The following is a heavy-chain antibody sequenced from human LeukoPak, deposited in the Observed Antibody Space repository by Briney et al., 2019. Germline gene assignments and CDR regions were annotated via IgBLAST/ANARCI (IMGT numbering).Heavy chain of an antibody. Sequence: ASVKVSCKXSGYTFTGYYMHWVRQAPGQGLEWMGWINPNSGGTNYAQKFQGRVTMTRDTSISTAYMELSRLRSDDTAVYYCAREENSSGWYACAFDIWGQGTMVTVSS. J-gene: IGHJ3*02. CDR2: INPNSGGT. V-gene: IGHV1-2*02. CDR3: AREENSSGWYACAFDI. D-gene: IGHD6-19*01. CDR1: GYTFTGYY.